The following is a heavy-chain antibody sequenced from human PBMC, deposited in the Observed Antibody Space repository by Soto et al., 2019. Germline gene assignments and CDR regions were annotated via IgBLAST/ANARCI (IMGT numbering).Heavy chain of an antibody. Sequence: GASVKVSCKASGYTFTSYYIHWVRQAPGQGLEWMGIINPRGGITTYAQKFQGRLTMTGDTSTSTVYMELSSLTSEDTAMYHCASSPAYGSSWYGIPPDLSHGMDVWGQGTTVTV. D-gene: IGHD6-13*01. CDR2: INPRGGIT. V-gene: IGHV1-46*01. CDR3: ASSPAYGSSWYGIPPDLSHGMDV. J-gene: IGHJ6*02. CDR1: GYTFTSYY.